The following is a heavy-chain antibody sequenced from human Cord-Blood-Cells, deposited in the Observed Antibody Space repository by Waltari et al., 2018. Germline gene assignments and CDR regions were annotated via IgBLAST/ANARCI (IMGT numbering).Heavy chain of an antibody. V-gene: IGHV1-69*04. Sequence: QVQLVQSGAEVKNPGSSVKVSCKASGGTFSSYAISWVQQAPGQGLEWMGRIITSRGIANYAQKCQGRGTITADKSTRTAYMELSSLRSEDTAVYYCARVVAATSFDYWCQGTLVTVSS. CDR1: GGTFSSYA. CDR2: IITSRGIA. J-gene: IGHJ4*02. CDR3: ARVVAATSFDY. D-gene: IGHD2-15*01.